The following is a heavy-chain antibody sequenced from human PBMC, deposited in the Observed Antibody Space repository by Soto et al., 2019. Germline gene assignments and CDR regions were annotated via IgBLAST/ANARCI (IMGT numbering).Heavy chain of an antibody. D-gene: IGHD2-21*02. CDR3: VAHLYCGYDCYQSPHDV. Sequence: GGSLRLSCVGSVFIFSNFAMHWVRQTPGKGLEWVALISNDGSKIFYTDSVKDRFTISRDNSRSTVYLQMNNLRADDAAVYYCVAHLYCGYDCYQSPHDVWGRGKLVTVSS. CDR2: ISNDGSKI. J-gene: IGHJ3*01. V-gene: IGHV3-30-3*01. CDR1: VFIFSNFA.